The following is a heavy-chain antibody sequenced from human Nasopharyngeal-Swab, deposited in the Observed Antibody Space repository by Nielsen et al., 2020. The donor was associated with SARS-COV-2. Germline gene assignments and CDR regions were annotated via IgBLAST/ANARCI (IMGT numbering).Heavy chain of an antibody. V-gene: IGHV3-23*01. J-gene: IGHJ4*02. D-gene: IGHD2-21*02. CDR3: AKGSTYGGAVTTIDFDY. CDR1: GFTFSSYA. CDR2: ISGSGGST. Sequence: GESLKISCAASGFTFSSYAMSWVRQAQGKGLEWVSAISGSGGSTYYADSVKGRFTISRDNSKNTLYLQMNSLRAEDTAVYYCAKGSTYGGAVTTIDFDYWGQGTLVTVSS.